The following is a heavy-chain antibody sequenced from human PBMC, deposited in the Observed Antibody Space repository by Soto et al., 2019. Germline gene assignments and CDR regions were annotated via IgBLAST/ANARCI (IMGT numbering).Heavy chain of an antibody. CDR3: VGTGTTDDF. J-gene: IGHJ1*01. D-gene: IGHD1-7*01. V-gene: IGHV4-30-4*01. CDR1: GASVNTGDYY. Sequence: VQLQGSGPGLVKPSQTLSLTCTVSGASVNTGDYYWSYIRQSPGKGLEWLGYIFYSGDTYYNPSLTGRATISLNTSRNQISLTLTSVTDADTAVYFCVGTGTTDDFWGQGTLVTVSS. CDR2: IFYSGDT.